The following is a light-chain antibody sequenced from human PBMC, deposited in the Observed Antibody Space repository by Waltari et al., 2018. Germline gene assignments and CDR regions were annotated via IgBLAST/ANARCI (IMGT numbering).Light chain of an antibody. J-gene: IGLJ1*01. Sequence: QSVMTQPPSASETPGQRVIISCSGSPSNPGSNFQYWYQPLPGMAPKLPTYRNNQRPSGVPDRFSGSKSGTSASLAISGLRSEDEAVYYCASWDDSHYVFGTGTKVTVL. CDR3: ASWDDSHYV. CDR2: RNN. V-gene: IGLV1-47*01. CDR1: PSNPGSNF.